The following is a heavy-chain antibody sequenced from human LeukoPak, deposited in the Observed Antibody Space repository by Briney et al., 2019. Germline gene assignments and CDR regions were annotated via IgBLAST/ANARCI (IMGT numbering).Heavy chain of an antibody. Sequence: LSLTCTVSGGSISSGGYYWSWIRQPPGKGLEWIGYIYHSGSTYYNPSLKSRVTISVDRSKNQFSLKLSSVTAADTAVYYCARTRELGYSPGGLYFDYWGQGTLVTVSS. J-gene: IGHJ4*02. CDR2: IYHSGST. CDR1: GGSISSGGYY. V-gene: IGHV4-30-2*01. CDR3: ARTRELGYSPGGLYFDY. D-gene: IGHD5-18*01.